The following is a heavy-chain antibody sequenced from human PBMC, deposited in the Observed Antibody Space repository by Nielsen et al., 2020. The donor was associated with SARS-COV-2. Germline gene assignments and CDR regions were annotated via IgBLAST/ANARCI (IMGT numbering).Heavy chain of an antibody. CDR2: IWYDGSNK. CDR3: AREGGDSGSRYALDI. D-gene: IGHD1-26*01. Sequence: GESLKISCAASGFTFSSYGMHWVRQAPGKGLEWVAVIWYDGSNKYYADSVKGRFTISRDNSKNTLYLQMNSLRAEDTAVYYCAREGGDSGSRYALDIWGQGTPVTVSS. J-gene: IGHJ6*02. V-gene: IGHV3-33*01. CDR1: GFTFSSYG.